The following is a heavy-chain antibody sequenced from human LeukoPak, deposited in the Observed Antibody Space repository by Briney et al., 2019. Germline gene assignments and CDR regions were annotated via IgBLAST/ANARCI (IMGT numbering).Heavy chain of an antibody. Sequence: GGSLRLSCAASGFTFSSYAMSWARQAPGKGLEWVSAISGSGGSTYYADSVKGRFTISRDNSKNTLYLQMNSLRAEDTATYYCAKGVMGSSGYSAFNIWGQGTMVTVSS. CDR3: AKGVMGSSGYSAFNI. CDR1: GFTFSSYA. CDR2: ISGSGGST. V-gene: IGHV3-23*01. D-gene: IGHD3-22*01. J-gene: IGHJ3*02.